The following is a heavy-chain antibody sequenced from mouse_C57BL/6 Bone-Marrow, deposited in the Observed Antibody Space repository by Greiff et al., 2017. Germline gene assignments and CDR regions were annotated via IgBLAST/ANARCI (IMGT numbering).Heavy chain of an antibody. V-gene: IGHV1-64*01. CDR1: GYTFTSYW. Sequence: VQLQQPGAELVKPGASVKLSCKASGYTFTSYWMHWVKQRPGPGLEWIGMIHPNSGSTNYNEKFKSKATPTVDTSSSTAYMQLSSLTSEDSAVYYCARADSSSWFAYWGQGTLVTVSA. CDR2: IHPNSGST. CDR3: ARADSSSWFAY. J-gene: IGHJ3*01. D-gene: IGHD1-1*01.